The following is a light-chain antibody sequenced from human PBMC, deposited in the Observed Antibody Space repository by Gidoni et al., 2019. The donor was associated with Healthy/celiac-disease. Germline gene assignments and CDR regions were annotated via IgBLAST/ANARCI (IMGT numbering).Light chain of an antibody. CDR1: QSVLYSSNNKNY. CDR2: WAS. J-gene: IGKJ3*01. V-gene: IGKV4-1*01. CDR3: QQYYSTLPRT. Sequence: DIVMTQSPDSLSVSLGERATINCKSSQSVLYSSNNKNYLAWYQQKPGQPTKLLIYWASTRESGVPDRFSGSGSGRDFTLTDSSLQAGDVAVYYCQQYYSTLPRTFGPGTKVDIK.